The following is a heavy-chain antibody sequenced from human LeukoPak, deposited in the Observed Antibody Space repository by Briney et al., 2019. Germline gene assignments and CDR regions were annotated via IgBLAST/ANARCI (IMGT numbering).Heavy chain of an antibody. CDR1: GYTFTGYY. CDR2: INPNSGGT. V-gene: IGHV1-2*04. Sequence: GSVKVSCKASGYTFTGYYMHWVRQAPGQGLEWMGWINPNSGGTNYAQKFQGWVTMTRDTSIGTAYMELSRLRSDDTAVYYCARGAYYYGSGSPKGMDYWGQGTLVTVSS. CDR3: ARGAYYYGSGSPKGMDY. J-gene: IGHJ4*02. D-gene: IGHD3-10*01.